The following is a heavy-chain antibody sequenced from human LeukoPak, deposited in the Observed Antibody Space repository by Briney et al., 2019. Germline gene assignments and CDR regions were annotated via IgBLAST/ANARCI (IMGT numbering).Heavy chain of an antibody. CDR1: GGSISSYY. J-gene: IGHJ5*02. V-gene: IGHV4-59*04. CDR3: ARGRQRFDP. Sequence: SETLSLTCTVSGGSISSYYWSWIRQPPGKGLEWIGYIYHSGSTYYNPSLKSRVTISVDRSKNQFSLKLSSVTAADTAVYYCARGRQRFDPWGQGTLVTVSS. CDR2: IYHSGST.